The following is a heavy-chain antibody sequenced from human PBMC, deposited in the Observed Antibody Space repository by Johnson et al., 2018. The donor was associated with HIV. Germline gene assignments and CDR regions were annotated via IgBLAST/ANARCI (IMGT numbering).Heavy chain of an antibody. V-gene: IGHV3-66*01. J-gene: IGHJ3*02. D-gene: IGHD3-22*01. Sequence: EVQLLESGGGLVQPGGSLRLSCAASGFTVSSNYMSWVRQAPGKGLEWVSVIYSGGSTYYADSVKGRFTISRDNSKNTLYFQMNSLRAEDTAVYYCARDSHYYDSSGPISHNGAFDIWGQGTMVIVSS. CDR1: GFTVSSNY. CDR2: IYSGGST. CDR3: ARDSHYYDSSGPISHNGAFDI.